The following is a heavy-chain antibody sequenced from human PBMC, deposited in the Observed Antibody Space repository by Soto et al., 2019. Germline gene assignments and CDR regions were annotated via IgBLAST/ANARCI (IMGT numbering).Heavy chain of an antibody. CDR1: GDTFTAHY. CDR3: VRDPAKGGGNAGFDY. J-gene: IGHJ4*02. CDR2: ITPKRGGT. Sequence: GSVKVSCKASGDTFTAHYIHWVRQAPGQGFEWMGWITPKRGGTNYPQKFQGRVTMPRDTSLSTVYMTPNRLTSDGRAGYYCVRDPAKGGGNAGFDYWGQGTLVTVSS. V-gene: IGHV1-2*02. D-gene: IGHD1-1*01.